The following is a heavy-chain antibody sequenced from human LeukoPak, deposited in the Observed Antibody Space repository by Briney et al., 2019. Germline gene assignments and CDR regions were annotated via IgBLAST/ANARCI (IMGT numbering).Heavy chain of an antibody. V-gene: IGHV1-18*01. Sequence: ASVKVSCKASGYTFTSYGISWVRQAPGQGLEWMGWISAYNGNTNYAQKLQGRVTMTTDTSTSTAYMELRSLRSDDTAVYYCARRGPYCSSTSCSPRSWFDPWGQGTLVTVSS. J-gene: IGHJ5*02. CDR1: GYTFTSYG. CDR3: ARRGPYCSSTSCSPRSWFDP. CDR2: ISAYNGNT. D-gene: IGHD2-2*01.